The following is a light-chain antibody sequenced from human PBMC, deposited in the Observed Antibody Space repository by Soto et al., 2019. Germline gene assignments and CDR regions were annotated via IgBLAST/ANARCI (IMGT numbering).Light chain of an antibody. CDR2: LGS. J-gene: IGKJ1*01. Sequence: DIVMTQSPLSLPVTPGEPASISCRSSQSLLHSNGYNYMDWYLQKPGQSPQLLIYLGSNRAPGVPDRFSGSGSGTDFTLKISRVEAEDVAVYYCMQALQTAWTFGQGTKVEIK. CDR3: MQALQTAWT. CDR1: QSLLHSNGYNY. V-gene: IGKV2-28*01.